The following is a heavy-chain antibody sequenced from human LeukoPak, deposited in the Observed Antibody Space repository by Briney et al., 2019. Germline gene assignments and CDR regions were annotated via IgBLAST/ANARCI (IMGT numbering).Heavy chain of an antibody. CDR3: AKDLNYYGSGTSHGFDY. V-gene: IGHV3-43D*03. CDR1: GFTFDDCA. CDR2: ISWDGSNI. J-gene: IGHJ4*02. D-gene: IGHD3-10*01. Sequence: GGSLRLSCAASGFTFDDCAMHWVRQAPGKGLEWVSLISWDGSNIYYADSVKGRFTISRDNSKNSLYLQMNSLRAEDTALYYCAKDLNYYGSGTSHGFDYWGQGTLVTVSS.